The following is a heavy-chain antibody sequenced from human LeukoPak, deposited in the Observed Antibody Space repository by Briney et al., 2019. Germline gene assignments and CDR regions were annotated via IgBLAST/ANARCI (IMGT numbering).Heavy chain of an antibody. CDR1: GFTFSSYA. J-gene: IGHJ6*03. D-gene: IGHD3-3*01. CDR2: ISYDGSNK. Sequence: GRSLRLSCAASGFTFSSYAMHWVRQAPGKGLEWVAVISYDGSNKYYADSVKGRFTISRDNSKNTLYLQMNSLRAEDTAVYYCARDGDSTIFASYYYYYYMDVWGKGTTVTVSS. V-gene: IGHV3-30-3*01. CDR3: ARDGDSTIFASYYYYYYMDV.